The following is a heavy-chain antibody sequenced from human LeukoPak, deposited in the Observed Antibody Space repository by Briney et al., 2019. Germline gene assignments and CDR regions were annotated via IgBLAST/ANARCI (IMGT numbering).Heavy chain of an antibody. Sequence: GGSLRLSCAASGFTFSGYYMSWVRQAPGKGREWVANINKDGSGKYYVDSVKGRFTISRDNAKNSVYLQMNSLRAEDTAVYYCARTDPRSSGYWDYWGQGTLVTVSS. CDR3: ARTDPRSSGYWDY. J-gene: IGHJ4*02. CDR1: GFTFSGYY. CDR2: INKDGSGK. V-gene: IGHV3-7*01. D-gene: IGHD3-22*01.